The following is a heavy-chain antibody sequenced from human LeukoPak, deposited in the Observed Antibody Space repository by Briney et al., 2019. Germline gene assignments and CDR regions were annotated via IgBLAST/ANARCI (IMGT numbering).Heavy chain of an antibody. CDR3: ASSPGLDSSGYLYFQH. V-gene: IGHV4-4*07. D-gene: IGHD3-22*01. CDR1: GGSISSYY. CDR2: IYTSGST. J-gene: IGHJ1*01. Sequence: SETLSLTCTVSGGSISSYYWSWIRQPAGKGLEWIGRIYTSGSTDYNPSLKSRVTMSVDTSKNQFSLKLSSVTAADTAVYYCASSPGLDSSGYLYFQHWGQGTLVTVSS.